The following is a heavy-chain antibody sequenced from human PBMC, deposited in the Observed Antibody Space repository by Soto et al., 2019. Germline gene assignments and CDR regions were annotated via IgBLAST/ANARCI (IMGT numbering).Heavy chain of an antibody. CDR3: AREGDGYKGLDH. J-gene: IGHJ4*02. V-gene: IGHV1-46*01. CDR2: INPSGGST. Sequence: ASVKVSCKASGYTFTSYGISWVRQAPGQGLEWMGIINPSGGSTSYAQKFQGRVTMTRDTSTSTVYMELSSLRSEDTAVYYCAREGDGYKGLDHWGQGTLVTVSS. D-gene: IGHD5-12*01. CDR1: GYTFTSYG.